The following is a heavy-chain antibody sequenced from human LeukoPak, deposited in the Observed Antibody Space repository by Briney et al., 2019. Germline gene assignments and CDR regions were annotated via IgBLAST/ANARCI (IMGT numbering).Heavy chain of an antibody. CDR1: GGTFSSYA. V-gene: IGHV1-69*04. J-gene: IGHJ5*02. D-gene: IGHD2-15*01. Sequence: GASVKVSCKASGGTFSSYAISWVRQAPGQGLEWMGRIIPILGIANYAQKFQGRVTITADKSTSTAYMELSSLRSEDTAVYYCARDGTAATVNWFDPWGQGTLVSVSS. CDR2: IIPILGIA. CDR3: ARDGTAATVNWFDP.